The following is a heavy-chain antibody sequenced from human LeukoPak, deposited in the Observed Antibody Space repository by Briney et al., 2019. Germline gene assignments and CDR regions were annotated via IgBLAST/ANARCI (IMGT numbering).Heavy chain of an antibody. Sequence: GASVKVSCKASGYTFTSYGISWVRQAPGQGLEWMGWISAYNGNTNYAQKLQGRVTMTTDTSTSTAYMELRSLRSDDTAVYYCARGIYRSVVVAEDSDYWGQGTLVTVSS. CDR2: ISAYNGNT. V-gene: IGHV1-18*01. D-gene: IGHD2-15*01. CDR3: ARGIYRSVVVAEDSDY. J-gene: IGHJ4*02. CDR1: GYTFTSYG.